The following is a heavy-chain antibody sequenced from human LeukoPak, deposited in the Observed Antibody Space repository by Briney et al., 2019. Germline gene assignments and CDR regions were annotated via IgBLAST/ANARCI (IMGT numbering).Heavy chain of an antibody. Sequence: KASETLSLTCTVSGGSISSGGYYWSWIRQHPGKGLEWIGYIYYSRSTYYNPSLKSRVTISVDTSKNQFSLKLSSVTAADTAVYYCARVRGATVDFDYWGQGTLVTVSS. J-gene: IGHJ4*02. CDR1: GGSISSGGYY. V-gene: IGHV4-31*03. D-gene: IGHD4-11*01. CDR3: ARVRGATVDFDY. CDR2: IYYSRST.